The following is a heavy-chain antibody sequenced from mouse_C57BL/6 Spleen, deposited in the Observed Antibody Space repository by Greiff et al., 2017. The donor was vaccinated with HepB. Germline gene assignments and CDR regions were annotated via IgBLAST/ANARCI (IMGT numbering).Heavy chain of an antibody. CDR2: INSDGSAI. J-gene: IGHJ1*03. V-gene: IGHV11-2*01. CDR1: GFTFSGFW. Sequence: EVHLVETGGGLVQPGGSRGLSCEGSGFTFSGFWMSWVRQTPGKTLEWIGDINSDGSAINYAPSIKDRFTIFRDNDKSTLYLQMSNVRSEDTATYFCARLGLYWYVDVWGTGTTVTVSS. CDR3: ARLGLYWYVDV. D-gene: IGHD4-1*01.